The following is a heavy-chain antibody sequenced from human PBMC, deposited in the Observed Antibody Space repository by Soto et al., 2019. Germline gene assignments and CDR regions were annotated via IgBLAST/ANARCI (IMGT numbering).Heavy chain of an antibody. Sequence: QVQLVQSGAEVKKPGASVKVSCKASGYTFTSYAMHWVRQAPGQRLEWMGWINAGNGNTKYSQKFQGRGTITRDTSASTAYMELSSLRSEDTAVYYCARELVTTYAFDIWGQGTMVTVSS. J-gene: IGHJ3*02. V-gene: IGHV1-3*01. CDR3: ARELVTTYAFDI. CDR1: GYTFTSYA. CDR2: INAGNGNT. D-gene: IGHD2-21*02.